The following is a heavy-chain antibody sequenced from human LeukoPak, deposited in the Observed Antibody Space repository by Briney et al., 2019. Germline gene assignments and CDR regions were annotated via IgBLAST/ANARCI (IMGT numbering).Heavy chain of an antibody. J-gene: IGHJ4*02. CDR2: INSDGSST. CDR3: ARDYGDYVGFDY. CDR1: GFTFNSYW. D-gene: IGHD4-17*01. V-gene: IGHV3-74*01. Sequence: GGSLRLSCAASGFTFNSYWMHWVRQAPGKGLVWVSRINSDGSSTSYADSVKGRFTISRDNAKNTLYLQMNSLRAEDTAVYYCARDYGDYVGFDYWGQGTLVTVSS.